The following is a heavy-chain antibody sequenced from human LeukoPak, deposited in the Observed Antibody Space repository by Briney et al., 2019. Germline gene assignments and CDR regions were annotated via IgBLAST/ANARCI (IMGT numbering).Heavy chain of an antibody. V-gene: IGHV3-23*01. Sequence: GGSLRLSCAASEFAFSKYAMNWVRQAPGKGLEWVSGINGSGVITFYADSVKGRFTISRDNSKNTLYLQMNSLRAEDTAIYYCAKDSSQGGDYFDSWGQGTLVTVSS. D-gene: IGHD3-16*01. CDR1: EFAFSKYA. J-gene: IGHJ4*02. CDR3: AKDSSQGGDYFDS. CDR2: INGSGVIT.